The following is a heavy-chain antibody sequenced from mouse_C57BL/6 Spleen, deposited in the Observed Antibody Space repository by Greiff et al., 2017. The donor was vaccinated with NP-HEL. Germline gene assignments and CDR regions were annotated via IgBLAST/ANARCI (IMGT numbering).Heavy chain of an antibody. V-gene: IGHV1-66*01. Sequence: LQESEPELVKPGASVKISCKASGYSFTSYYIHWVKQRPGQGLEWIGWIYPGSGNTKYNEKFKGKATLTADTSSSTAYMQLSSLTSEDSAVYYCAREDYDVRFAYWGQGTLVTVSA. J-gene: IGHJ3*01. CDR2: IYPGSGNT. CDR3: AREDYDVRFAY. D-gene: IGHD2-4*01. CDR1: GYSFTSYY.